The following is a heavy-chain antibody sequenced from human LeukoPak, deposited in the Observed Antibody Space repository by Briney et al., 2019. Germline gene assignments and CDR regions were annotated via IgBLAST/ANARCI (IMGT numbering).Heavy chain of an antibody. CDR1: GGSISSNNW. D-gene: IGHD1-1*01. V-gene: IGHV4-4*02. Sequence: SETLSLTCAVSGGSISSNNWWGWVRQPPGKGLEWIGEIYHSGSPNYNPSLKSRVTISVDKSRNHFSLNLSSVTAADTAAYYCARVNINNWHSCDYWGQGTLVTVSS. J-gene: IGHJ4*02. CDR3: ARVNINNWHSCDY. CDR2: IYHSGSP.